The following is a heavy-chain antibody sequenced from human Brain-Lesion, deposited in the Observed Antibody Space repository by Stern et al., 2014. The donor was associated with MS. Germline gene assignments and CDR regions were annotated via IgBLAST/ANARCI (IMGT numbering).Heavy chain of an antibody. CDR1: GYTFTSYD. D-gene: IGHD2-2*01. Sequence: VQLLESGAEVKKPGASVKVSCKASGYTFTSYDINWVRQATGQGLEWMGWMNPNSGNTGYAQKFQGRVTMTRNTSISTAYMELSSLRSEDTAVYYCARVEVVVVPAAIYYYGMDVWGQGTTVTVSS. J-gene: IGHJ6*02. V-gene: IGHV1-8*01. CDR3: ARVEVVVVPAAIYYYGMDV. CDR2: MNPNSGNT.